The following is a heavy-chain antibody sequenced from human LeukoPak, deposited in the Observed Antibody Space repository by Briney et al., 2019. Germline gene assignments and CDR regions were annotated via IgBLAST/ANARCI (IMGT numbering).Heavy chain of an antibody. CDR1: GFTFDDYA. CDR3: AKDTSRAVAGDDAFDI. V-gene: IGHV3-9*01. J-gene: IGHJ3*02. Sequence: GRSLRLSCAASGFTFDDYAMHWVRQAPGKGLEWVSGISWNSGSIGYADSVKGRFTISRDSAKNSLYLQMNSLRAEDTALYYCAKDTSRAVAGDDAFDIWGQGTMVTVSS. D-gene: IGHD6-19*01. CDR2: ISWNSGSI.